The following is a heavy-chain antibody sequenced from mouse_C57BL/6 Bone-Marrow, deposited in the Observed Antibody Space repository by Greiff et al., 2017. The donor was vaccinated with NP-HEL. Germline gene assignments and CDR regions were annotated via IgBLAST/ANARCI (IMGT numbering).Heavy chain of an antibody. CDR1: GYSITSGYY. CDR2: ISYDGSN. J-gene: IGHJ4*01. CDR3: AQATYYYGSSYSYAMDY. V-gene: IGHV3-6*01. D-gene: IGHD1-1*01. Sequence: EVQRVESGPGLVKPSQSLSLTCSVTGYSITSGYYWNWIRQFPGNKLEWMGYISYDGSNNYNSSLKNRISITRDTSNHPFFLLFNPVTTENTATYYRAQATYYYGSSYSYAMDYWGQGTSVTVSS.